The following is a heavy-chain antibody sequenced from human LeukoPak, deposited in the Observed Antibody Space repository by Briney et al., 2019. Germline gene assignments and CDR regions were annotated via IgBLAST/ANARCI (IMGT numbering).Heavy chain of an antibody. Sequence: GGSLRLSCAASGFIFNKAWMNWVRQAPGKGPEWVGRIISNNDGGTTDYASPVEGRFIISRDDSKNTIYLQMNRLIIDDTAIYYCTPVMVEDRGFWGQGTLVTVSS. CDR2: IISNNDGGTT. D-gene: IGHD2-21*01. J-gene: IGHJ4*02. CDR1: GFIFNKAW. CDR3: TPVMVEDRGF. V-gene: IGHV3-15*01.